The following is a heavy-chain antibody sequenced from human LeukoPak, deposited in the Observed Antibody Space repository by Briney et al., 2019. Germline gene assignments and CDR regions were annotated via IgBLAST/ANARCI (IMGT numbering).Heavy chain of an antibody. V-gene: IGHV3-11*04. Sequence: GGSLRLSCAVSGFTFSDYYMSWIRQAPGKGLEWVSYITSSGSTIYYEDSVKGRFTISRDNAKNSLYLQINSLRAEDTALYYCARGGSYGGYHSYWGQGTLVTVSS. D-gene: IGHD4-23*01. CDR2: ITSSGSTI. J-gene: IGHJ4*02. CDR3: ARGGSYGGYHSY. CDR1: GFTFSDYY.